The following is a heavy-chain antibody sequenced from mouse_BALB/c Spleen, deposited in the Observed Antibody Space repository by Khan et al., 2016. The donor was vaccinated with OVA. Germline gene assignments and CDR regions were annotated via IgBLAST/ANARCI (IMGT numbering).Heavy chain of an antibody. CDR1: GYTFTNYG. V-gene: IGHV9-3-1*01. Sequence: QMQLEESGPELKKPGETVKISCKASGYTFTNYGMNWVKQSPGKALKWMGWINTYTGNTTYADDFKGRFAFSLETSATTAYLQINNLKNEDTATYFCARPPYYSYTLDYWGQGTSVTVSS. CDR2: INTYTGNT. CDR3: ARPPYYSYTLDY. D-gene: IGHD2-10*01. J-gene: IGHJ4*01.